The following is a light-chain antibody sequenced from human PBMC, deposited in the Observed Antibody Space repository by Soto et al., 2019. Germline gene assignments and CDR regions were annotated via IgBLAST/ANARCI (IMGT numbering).Light chain of an antibody. Sequence: QSVLTQPASVSGSPGQSITISCTGTSSDVGGYNYVSWYQQHPGKAPKLMIYEVSKRPSGVPDRFSGSKSGNTASLTVSGLQAEDEADYYCSSYAGSNNSYVFGTGTKGHRP. CDR1: SSDVGGYNY. CDR3: SSYAGSNNSYV. CDR2: EVS. J-gene: IGLJ1*01. V-gene: IGLV2-8*01.